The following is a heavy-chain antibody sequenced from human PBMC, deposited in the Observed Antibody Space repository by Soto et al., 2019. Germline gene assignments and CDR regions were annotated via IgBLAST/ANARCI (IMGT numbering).Heavy chain of an antibody. D-gene: IGHD6-19*01. J-gene: IGHJ4*02. Sequence: ESGGGVVQPGRSLRLSCAASGFTFSSYGMHWVRQAPGKGLEWVAVIWYDGSNKYYADSVKGRFTISRDNSKNTLYLQMNSLRAEDTAVYYCARDTEAVAGTFDYWGQGTLVTVSS. CDR2: IWYDGSNK. V-gene: IGHV3-33*01. CDR1: GFTFSSYG. CDR3: ARDTEAVAGTFDY.